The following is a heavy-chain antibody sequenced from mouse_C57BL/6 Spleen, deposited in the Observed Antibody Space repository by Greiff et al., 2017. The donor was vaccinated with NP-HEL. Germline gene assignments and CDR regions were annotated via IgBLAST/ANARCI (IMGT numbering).Heavy chain of an antibody. CDR1: GYTFTSYW. CDR2: IHPNSGST. CDR3: ASATVVGYFDY. Sequence: QVQLQQPGAELVKPGASVKLSCKASGYTFTSYWMHWVKQRPGQGLEWIGMIHPNSGSTNYNEKFKSKATLTVDKSSSTAYMQLSSLTSEDSAVYCCASATVVGYFDYWGQGTTLTVSS. J-gene: IGHJ2*01. D-gene: IGHD1-1*01. V-gene: IGHV1-64*01.